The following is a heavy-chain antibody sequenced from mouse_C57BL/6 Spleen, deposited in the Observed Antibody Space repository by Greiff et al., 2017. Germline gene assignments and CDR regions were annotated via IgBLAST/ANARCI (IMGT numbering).Heavy chain of an antibody. CDR2: ISYDGSN. D-gene: IGHD1-1*01. CDR1: GYSITSGYY. Sequence: EVKLVESGPGLVKPSQSLSLTCSVTGYSITSGYYWNWIRQFPGNKLEWMGYISYDGSNNYNPSLKNRISITRDTSKNQFFLKLNSVTTEDTATYYCARERYYYGSSYGYFDVWGTGTTVTVSS. V-gene: IGHV3-6*01. CDR3: ARERYYYGSSYGYFDV. J-gene: IGHJ1*03.